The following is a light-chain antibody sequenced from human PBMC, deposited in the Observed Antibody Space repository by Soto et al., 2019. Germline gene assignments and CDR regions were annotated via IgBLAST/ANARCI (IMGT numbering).Light chain of an antibody. CDR1: QRIRTS. CDR3: QQSYTTPLT. V-gene: IGKV1-39*01. Sequence: DIQMTQSPSSLSASIGDRVTITCRASQRIRTSLNWYQHKPGKAPKLLIYAASSLESGVPSRFSGSGSGTDFSLSISSLQPEDFATYYCQQSYTTPLTFDQGTKVEIK. J-gene: IGKJ1*01. CDR2: AAS.